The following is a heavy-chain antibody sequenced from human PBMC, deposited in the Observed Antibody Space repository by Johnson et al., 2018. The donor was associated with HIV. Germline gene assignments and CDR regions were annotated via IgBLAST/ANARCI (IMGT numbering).Heavy chain of an antibody. Sequence: QVQLVESGGGVVPPGRSLRVSCGASGFSFSSYDMHWVRQAPGKGLEWVAGLTWNSGRKGYADSVKGRFTISRDNAKNSLYLKMNSLRAEDTAGYYCARDHSRDEAFGIWGQGTMVTVSS. CDR3: ARDHSRDEAFGI. J-gene: IGHJ3*02. D-gene: IGHD5-24*01. V-gene: IGHV3-30*03. CDR1: GFSFSSYD. CDR2: LTWNSGRK.